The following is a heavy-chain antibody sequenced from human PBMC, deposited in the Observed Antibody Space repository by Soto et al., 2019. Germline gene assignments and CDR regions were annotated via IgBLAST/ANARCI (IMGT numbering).Heavy chain of an antibody. CDR1: GGCSTSSRSY. Sequence: TLVTLSVAGTVAGGCSTSSRSYWGWIRQPPGKGLEWIGNIYYRGATQYNPSLKSRVTISVDTAKNQFSLNLTSLTAADTAVYFCARHGQSDWFDPWVQGTLVPVSS. D-gene: IGHD4-4*01. V-gene: IGHV4-39*01. J-gene: IGHJ5*02. CDR3: ARHGQSDWFDP. CDR2: IYYRGAT.